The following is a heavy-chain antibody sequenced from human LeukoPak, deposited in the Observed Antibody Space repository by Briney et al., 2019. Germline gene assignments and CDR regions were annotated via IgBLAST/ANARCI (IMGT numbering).Heavy chain of an antibody. D-gene: IGHD5-24*01. CDR3: AKERDGYNYLIDY. V-gene: IGHV3-30*18. Sequence: GGSLRLSCVGSGFTFSSYGMHWVRQAPGKGLEWVAVISYDGSNKYYADSVKGRFTISRDNSKNTLYLQMNSLRAEDTAVYYCAKERDGYNYLIDYWGQGTLVTVSS. CDR2: ISYDGSNK. CDR1: GFTFSSYG. J-gene: IGHJ4*02.